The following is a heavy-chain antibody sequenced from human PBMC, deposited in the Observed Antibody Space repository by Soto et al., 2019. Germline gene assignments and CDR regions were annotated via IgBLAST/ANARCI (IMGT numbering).Heavy chain of an antibody. J-gene: IGHJ6*02. Sequence: QVQLQESGPGLVKPSGTLSLTCAVSGGSISSSNWWSWVRQPPGKGPEWIGESYHSGSPMYTPSLKTRVTISVDKSKNQFSLKLSSVPAADTAVYYCARVSGSYYYGMDVWGQGTTVTVSS. CDR2: SYHSGSP. CDR3: ARVSGSYYYGMDV. CDR1: GGSISSSNW. V-gene: IGHV4-4*02.